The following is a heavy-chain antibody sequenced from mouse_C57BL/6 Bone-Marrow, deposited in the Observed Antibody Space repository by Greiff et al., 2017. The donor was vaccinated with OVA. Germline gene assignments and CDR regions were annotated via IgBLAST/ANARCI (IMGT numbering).Heavy chain of an antibody. D-gene: IGHD2-3*01. V-gene: IGHV1-64*01. Sequence: QVQLKQSGAELVKPGASVKLSCKASGYTFTSYWMHWVKQRPGQGLEWIGMIHPNSGSTNYNEKFKSKATLTVDKSSSTAYMQLSSLTSEDSAVYYCADDGYFAMDYWGQGTSVTVSS. CDR3: ADDGYFAMDY. CDR1: GYTFTSYW. J-gene: IGHJ4*01. CDR2: IHPNSGST.